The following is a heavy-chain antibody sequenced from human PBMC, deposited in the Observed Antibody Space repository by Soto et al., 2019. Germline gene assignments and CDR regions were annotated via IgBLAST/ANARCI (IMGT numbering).Heavy chain of an antibody. V-gene: IGHV5-10-1*01. Sequence: PGESLKISCKGSGYSFTSYWISWVRQMPGKGLEWMGRIDPSDSYTNYSPSFQGHVTISADKSISTAYLQWSSLKASDTAMCYCARYDYGDYGRSDYWGQGTLVTVSS. CDR3: ARYDYGDYGRSDY. D-gene: IGHD4-17*01. CDR2: IDPSDSYT. CDR1: GYSFTSYW. J-gene: IGHJ4*02.